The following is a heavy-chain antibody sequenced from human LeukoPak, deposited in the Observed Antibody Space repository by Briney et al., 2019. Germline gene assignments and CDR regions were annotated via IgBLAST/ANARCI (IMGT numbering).Heavy chain of an antibody. J-gene: IGHJ4*02. CDR1: GGSVSSGSYY. Sequence: SETLSLTRTVSGGSVSSGSYYWSWIRHPPGKGLEWIGYIYYSGSTNYNPSLKSRVTISVDTSKNQFSLKLSSVTAADTAVYYCARADYGDYGEYYFDYWGQGTLVTVSS. D-gene: IGHD4-17*01. CDR3: ARADYGDYGEYYFDY. V-gene: IGHV4-61*01. CDR2: IYYSGST.